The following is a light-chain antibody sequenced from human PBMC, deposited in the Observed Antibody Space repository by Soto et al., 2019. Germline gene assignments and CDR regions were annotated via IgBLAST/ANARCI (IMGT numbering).Light chain of an antibody. V-gene: IGKV1-39*01. CDR2: NVS. CDR3: QQSNSIPYT. Sequence: DVQMTQSPSSLSASVGDRVTITCRASQSINIYLNWYQQKPGRAPKVLNYNVSTLRSGVPSRFSVGGYGTDVTLTISSLQPEDFGTYYCQQSNSIPYTCGQGTNLEIQ. CDR1: QSINIY. J-gene: IGKJ2*01.